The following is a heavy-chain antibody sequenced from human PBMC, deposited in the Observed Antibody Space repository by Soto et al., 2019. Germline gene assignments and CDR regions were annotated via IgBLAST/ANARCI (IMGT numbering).Heavy chain of an antibody. CDR1: GGSVSSNSAA. V-gene: IGHV6-1*01. CDR2: TYYRSKWYN. J-gene: IGHJ6*02. D-gene: IGHD6-13*01. Sequence: QTLSLPAAISGGSVSSNSAACNLIRHSPSRGLEWLGRTYYRSKWYNDYAVSVKSRITINPDTSKNQFSLQLNSVTPEDTAVYYCARSSGHSSSWYPGRGYYYGMDVWGQGTTVTVSS. CDR3: ARSSGHSSSWYPGRGYYYGMDV.